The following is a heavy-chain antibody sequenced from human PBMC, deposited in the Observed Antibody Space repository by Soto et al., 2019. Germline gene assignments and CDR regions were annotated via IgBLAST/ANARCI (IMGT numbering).Heavy chain of an antibody. CDR1: GFSFSTSGVG. D-gene: IGHD3-10*01. Sequence: QITLKESGPTLVKPTQTLTLTCTFSGFSFSTSGVGVGWIRQPPGKALEWLALIYWNDDKRYSPSLKSRLTITKDTSKNQVDLTMTNMDPVDTATYYCVSGSFPNWFDPWGQGNLVTVSS. V-gene: IGHV2-5*01. CDR2: IYWNDDK. CDR3: VSGSFPNWFDP. J-gene: IGHJ5*02.